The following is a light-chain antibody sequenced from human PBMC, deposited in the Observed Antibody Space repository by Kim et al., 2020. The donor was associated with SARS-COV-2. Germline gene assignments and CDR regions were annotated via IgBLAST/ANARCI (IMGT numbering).Light chain of an antibody. V-gene: IGLV3-19*01. Sequence: LEQTVRITSQGDSLRSYYASWYQQKPGQAPLLVIYAKTNRPSGIPDRFSGSSSGNTASLTITGAQAEDEADYYCFSRDTDGPHNYVFGTGTKVTVL. CDR3: FSRDTDGPHNYV. CDR1: SLRSYY. CDR2: AKT. J-gene: IGLJ1*01.